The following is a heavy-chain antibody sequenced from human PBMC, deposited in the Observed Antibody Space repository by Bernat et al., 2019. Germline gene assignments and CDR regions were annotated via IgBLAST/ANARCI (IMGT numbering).Heavy chain of an antibody. CDR3: ARGAVAGEGGIDY. Sequence: EVQLVESGGGLVQPGGSLRLSCAASGFTFSSYDMHWVRQATGKGLEWVSAIGTAGDPYYPGSVKGRFTISRENAKTSLYLQMNSLRAGDTAVYYCARGAVAGEGGIDYWGQGTLVTVSS. D-gene: IGHD6-19*01. J-gene: IGHJ4*02. CDR2: IGTAGDP. V-gene: IGHV3-13*05. CDR1: GFTFSSYD.